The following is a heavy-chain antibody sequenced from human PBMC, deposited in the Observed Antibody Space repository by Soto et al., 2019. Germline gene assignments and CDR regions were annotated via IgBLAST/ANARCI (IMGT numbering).Heavy chain of an antibody. Sequence: GESLKISCKGSGYSFTSYWIGWVRQMPGKGLEWMGIIYPGDSDTRYSPSFQGQVTISADKSISTAYLQWSSLKASDTDMYYCARTNTYYYDSSGYYYAFDIWGQGTMVTVSS. J-gene: IGHJ3*02. V-gene: IGHV5-51*01. CDR2: IYPGDSDT. CDR3: ARTNTYYYDSSGYYYAFDI. D-gene: IGHD3-22*01. CDR1: GYSFTSYW.